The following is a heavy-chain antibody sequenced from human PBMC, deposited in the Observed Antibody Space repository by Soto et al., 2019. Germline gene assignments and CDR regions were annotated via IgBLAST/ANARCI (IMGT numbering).Heavy chain of an antibody. CDR3: AREADYGALEGAAFDI. D-gene: IGHD4-17*01. CDR1: GDSVSSNSAA. CDR2: TYYRSKWYN. Sequence: SQTLSLTCAISGDSVSSNSAAWNWIRQSPSRGLEWLGRTYYRSKWYNDYAVSVKSRLTINPDTSKNQFSLQLNSVTPEDTAVYYCAREADYGALEGAAFDIWGQGTMVTVS. J-gene: IGHJ3*02. V-gene: IGHV6-1*01.